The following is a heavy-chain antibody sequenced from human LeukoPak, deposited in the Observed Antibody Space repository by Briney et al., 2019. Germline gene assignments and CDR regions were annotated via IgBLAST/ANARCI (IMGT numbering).Heavy chain of an antibody. D-gene: IGHD2-15*01. CDR3: ARARSRVVPSDY. CDR1: GYTFTSYG. Sequence: ASVKVSCKASGYTFTSYGISWVRQAPGRGLEWMGWISAYNGNTNYAQKLQGRVTMTTDTSTSTAYMELRSLRSDDTAVYYCARARSRVVPSDYWGQGTLVTVSS. CDR2: ISAYNGNT. V-gene: IGHV1-18*01. J-gene: IGHJ4*02.